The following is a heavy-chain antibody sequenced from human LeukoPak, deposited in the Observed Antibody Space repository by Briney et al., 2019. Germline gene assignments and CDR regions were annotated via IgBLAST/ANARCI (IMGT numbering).Heavy chain of an antibody. Sequence: GGSLRLSCAASGFIVSNNYMNWVRQAPGKGLEWVSVIHSGGSTYYADSVKGRFTISRDNSKNTVNLQMNDLRAEDTAVYYCAKDLEWIAVAGFDYWGQGTLVTVSS. D-gene: IGHD6-19*01. V-gene: IGHV3-66*02. CDR1: GFIVSNNY. CDR3: AKDLEWIAVAGFDY. J-gene: IGHJ4*02. CDR2: IHSGGST.